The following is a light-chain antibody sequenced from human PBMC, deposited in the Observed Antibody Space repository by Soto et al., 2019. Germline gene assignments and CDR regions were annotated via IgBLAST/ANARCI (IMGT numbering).Light chain of an antibody. CDR2: EVR. CDR1: SDDVGGYNR. V-gene: IGLV2-18*02. CDR3: SSYTISSTYV. J-gene: IGLJ1*01. Sequence: QSALTQPPSVSGSPGQSVTISCTGTSDDVGGYNRVSWYQQPPGTAPKVMIYEVRNRPSGVPDRFSGSKSGNTASLTISGLQAEDEADYFCSSYTISSTYVFGTGTKVTVL.